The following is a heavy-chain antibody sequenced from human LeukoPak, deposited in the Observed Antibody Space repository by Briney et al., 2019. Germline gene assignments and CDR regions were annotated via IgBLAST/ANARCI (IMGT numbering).Heavy chain of an antibody. J-gene: IGHJ4*02. CDR2: ISYDGSNK. Sequence: PGRSLRLSCAASGFTFSTYGMHWVRQAPGKGLEWVAVISYDGSNKYYADSVKGRFTISRDNSKNTLFVQMNSLRAEDTAVYYCAKDGHGNGWSRFYYFDYWGQGTLVTVSS. D-gene: IGHD6-19*01. V-gene: IGHV3-30*19. CDR3: AKDGHGNGWSRFYYFDY. CDR1: GFTFSTYG.